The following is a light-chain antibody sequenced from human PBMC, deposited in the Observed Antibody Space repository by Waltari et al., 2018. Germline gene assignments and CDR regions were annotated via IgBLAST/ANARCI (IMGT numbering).Light chain of an antibody. CDR2: QDT. J-gene: IGLJ1*01. CDR3: QAWDSSTGV. V-gene: IGLV3-1*01. CDR1: KLGDKY. Sequence: SYELTQPPSVPVSPGQTASITCSGDKLGDKYACWYQQKPGQSPVLVIYQDTQRPSGIPERFSGSNSGNTATLTISGTQAMDEADYYCQAWDSSTGVFGTGTKVTVL.